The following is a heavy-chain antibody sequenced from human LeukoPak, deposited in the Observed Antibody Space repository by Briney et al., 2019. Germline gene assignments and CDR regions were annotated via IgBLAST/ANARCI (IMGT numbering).Heavy chain of an antibody. D-gene: IGHD3-22*01. Sequence: PGGSLRLSCAASGFTVSINYMSWVRQAPGKGLEWVSVIYSGGSTYYADSVKGRFTISRDNSKNTLYLRMNSLRAEDTAVYYCASRYDSSGYYVGWFFDLWGRGTLVTVSS. V-gene: IGHV3-66*01. CDR1: GFTVSINY. CDR3: ASRYDSSGYYVGWFFDL. CDR2: IYSGGST. J-gene: IGHJ2*01.